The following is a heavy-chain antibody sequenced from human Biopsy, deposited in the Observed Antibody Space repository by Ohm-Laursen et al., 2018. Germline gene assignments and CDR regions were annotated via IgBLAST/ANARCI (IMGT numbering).Heavy chain of an antibody. CDR2: ISWVSRNT. Sequence: SLRLSCTASGFRFDDYAMHWVRQRPGKGLEWVSGISWVSRNTGYADSVKGRFTITRDNAKKSLYLQMNSLRPEDTALYYCARDRGQNYYDSTGYYNGMDVWGQGTTVTVAS. CDR3: ARDRGQNYYDSTGYYNGMDV. CDR1: GFRFDDYA. J-gene: IGHJ6*02. D-gene: IGHD3-22*01. V-gene: IGHV3-9*01.